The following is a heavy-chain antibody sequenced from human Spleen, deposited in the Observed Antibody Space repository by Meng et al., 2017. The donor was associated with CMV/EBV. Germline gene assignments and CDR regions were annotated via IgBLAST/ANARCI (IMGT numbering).Heavy chain of an antibody. J-gene: IGHJ6*02. CDR1: GFTLRNYA. CDR2: ISYDGSNE. CDR3: ARDFFGFLSYYYYGMDV. D-gene: IGHD3-3*01. V-gene: IGHV3-30*04. Sequence: GESLKISCAASGFTLRNYAMHWVRQAPGKGLEWVAVISYDGSNEYNADSVEGRFTISRDNSNNTLYLQMNSLRAEDTAVYYCARDFFGFLSYYYYGMDVWGQGTTVTVSS.